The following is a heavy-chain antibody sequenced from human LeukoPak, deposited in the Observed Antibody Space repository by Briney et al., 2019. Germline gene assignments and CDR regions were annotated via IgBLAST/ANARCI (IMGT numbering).Heavy chain of an antibody. D-gene: IGHD6-19*01. J-gene: IGHJ4*02. CDR3: AKDLSTSGWILDY. Sequence: QTGGSLRLSCAASGFTFDDYTMHWVRQAPGKGLEWVSVISRDGGSTYYADSVKGRFTISRDNSKNSLYLQMNSLRTEDTALYYCAKDLSTSGWILDYWGQGTLLTVSS. V-gene: IGHV3-43*01. CDR2: ISRDGGST. CDR1: GFTFDDYT.